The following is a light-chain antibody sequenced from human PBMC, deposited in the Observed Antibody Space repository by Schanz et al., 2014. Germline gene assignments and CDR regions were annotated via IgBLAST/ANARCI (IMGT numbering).Light chain of an antibody. CDR2: GAS. CDR1: QSVSRD. CDR3: QQYGRSPIFT. Sequence: EIVMTQSPATLSVSPGERATFSCRASQSVSRDLAWYQQKPGQAPRLLIYGASTRATGIPARFSGSGSGTDFTLTISRLEPEDFAVYYCQQYGRSPIFTFGPGTKVDIK. V-gene: IGKV3-20*01. J-gene: IGKJ3*01.